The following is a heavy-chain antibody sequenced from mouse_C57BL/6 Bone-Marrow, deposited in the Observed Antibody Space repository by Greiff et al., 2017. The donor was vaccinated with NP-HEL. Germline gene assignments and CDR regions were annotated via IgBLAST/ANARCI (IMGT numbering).Heavy chain of an antibody. CDR2: INYDGSST. CDR3: ARGYYYVDY. Sequence: EVKLMESEGGLVQPGSSMKLSCTASGFTFSDYYMAWVRQVPEKGLEWVANINYDGSSTYYLDSLKSRFIISRDNAKNILYLQMSSLKSEDTATYYCARGYYYVDYWGQGTTLTVSS. V-gene: IGHV5-16*01. J-gene: IGHJ2*01. CDR1: GFTFSDYY.